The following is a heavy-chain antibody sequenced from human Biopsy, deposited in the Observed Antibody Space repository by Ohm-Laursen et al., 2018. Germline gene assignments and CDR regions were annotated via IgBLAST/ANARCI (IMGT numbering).Heavy chain of an antibody. CDR2: IFYRGST. V-gene: IGHV4-39*01. D-gene: IGHD3-22*01. J-gene: IGHJ5*02. CDR1: GGSISNNNYY. Sequence: SETLSLTCTVSGGSISNNNYYWSWIRQPPGKGLEWIGSIFYRGSTHYKPSLKSRVKISVDTSKNQFSLKLNSVTAADTAVYYCARDYDTSGYYYVSWGQGTLVTVSS. CDR3: ARDYDTSGYYYVS.